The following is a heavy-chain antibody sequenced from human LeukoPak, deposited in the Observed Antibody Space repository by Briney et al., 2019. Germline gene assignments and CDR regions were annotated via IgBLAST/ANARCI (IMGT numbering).Heavy chain of an antibody. CDR3: ARNIRFLEWLFGWFDP. D-gene: IGHD3-3*01. Sequence: PSETLSLTCTVSGGSISSYYWSWIRQPAGKGLEWIGRIYTSGSTNYNPSLKSRVTMPVDTSKNQFSLKLSSVTAADTAVYYCARNIRFLEWLFGWFDPWGQGTLVTVSS. CDR1: GGSISSYY. J-gene: IGHJ5*02. CDR2: IYTSGST. V-gene: IGHV4-4*07.